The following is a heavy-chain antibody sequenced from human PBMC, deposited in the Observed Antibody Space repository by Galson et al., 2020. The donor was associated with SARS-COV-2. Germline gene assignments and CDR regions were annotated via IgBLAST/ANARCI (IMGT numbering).Heavy chain of an antibody. CDR3: AKDRGNDYVDQLDY. Sequence: GGSLRLSCAASGSTFSSCAMSWVRQAPGKGLEWVSAISGSGGRTYYADSVTGRFTISRDNSKNTLYLQMYNLRAEDTAIYYCAKDRGNDYVDQLDYSSKRTLVTVSS. D-gene: IGHD4-17*01. J-gene: IGHJ4*02. CDR2: ISGSGGRT. CDR1: GSTFSSCA. V-gene: IGHV3-23*01.